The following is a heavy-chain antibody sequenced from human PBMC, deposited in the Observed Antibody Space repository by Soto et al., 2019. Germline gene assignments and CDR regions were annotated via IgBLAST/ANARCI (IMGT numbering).Heavy chain of an antibody. V-gene: IGHV1-46*01. CDR2: INPSGGST. CDR1: GYTFTSYY. Sequence: ASVKVSCKASGYTFTSYYMHWVRQAPGQGLEWMGIINPSGGSTSYAQKFQGRVTMTRDTSTSTVYMELSSLRSEDTAVYYCARHSCVVVPAIPCWFDPWGQGTLVTVSS. J-gene: IGHJ5*02. CDR3: ARHSCVVVPAIPCWFDP. D-gene: IGHD2-21*02.